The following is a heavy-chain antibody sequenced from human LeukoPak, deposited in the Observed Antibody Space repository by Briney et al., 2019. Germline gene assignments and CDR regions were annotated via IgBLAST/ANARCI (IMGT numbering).Heavy chain of an antibody. CDR3: AGGDRNGWYFDL. V-gene: IGHV3-20*04. CDR2: INWHGGST. J-gene: IGHJ2*01. CDR1: GFTFDEHG. D-gene: IGHD2-15*01. Sequence: GGSLRLSCAGSGFTFDEHGMSWVRQASGKGLECVSGINWHGGSTGYGDSVKGRFTISRDNAKKSLFLQMNSLRAEDTALYYCAGGDRNGWYFDLWGRGTLVTVSS.